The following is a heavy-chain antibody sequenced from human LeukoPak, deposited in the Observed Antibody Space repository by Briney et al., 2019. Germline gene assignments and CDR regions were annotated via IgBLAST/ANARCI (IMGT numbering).Heavy chain of an antibody. V-gene: IGHV3-74*01. CDR3: ARDGKAAAFDY. CDR1: GFTFSSYW. J-gene: IGHJ4*02. D-gene: IGHD6-13*01. CDR2: INSDGSIT. Sequence: PGGSLRLSCAGSGFTFSSYWMHWVRQAPGKGLLWVSRINSDGSITIYADSVKGRFTISRDNAKNTLYLQMNSLRAEDAAVYYCARDGKAAAFDYWGQGTLVTVSS.